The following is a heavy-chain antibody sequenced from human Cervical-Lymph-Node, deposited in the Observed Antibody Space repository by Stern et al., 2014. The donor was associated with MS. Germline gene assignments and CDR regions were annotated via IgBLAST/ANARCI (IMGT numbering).Heavy chain of an antibody. CDR1: GFTFYDYY. CDR3: ARDRSRWEPRQGMDV. CDR2: LSSSGSTI. Sequence: VQLVQSGGGLVKPGGSLRLSCAASGFTFYDYYMRWIRQAPGKGLEWVSDLSSSGSTISYADSVKGRFTISRDNAKNSLYLQMDSLRAEDTAVYYCARDRSRWEPRQGMDVWGQGTTVTVSS. J-gene: IGHJ6*02. V-gene: IGHV3-11*01. D-gene: IGHD1-26*01.